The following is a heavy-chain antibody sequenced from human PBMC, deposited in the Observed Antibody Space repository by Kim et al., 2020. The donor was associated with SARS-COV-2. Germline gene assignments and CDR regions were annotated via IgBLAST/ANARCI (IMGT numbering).Heavy chain of an antibody. J-gene: IGHJ4*02. CDR3: ARASSSSSWSLPDY. D-gene: IGHD6-13*01. V-gene: IGHV3-48*04. CDR2: ISNGASTI. Sequence: GGSLRLSCAVSGFTFNTYSMNWVRQAPGKGLEWVSYISNGASTIYYADSVKGRFTISRDNAKDSLYLQMSSLRAEDTAIYYCARASSSSSWSLPDYWGQGTLVTVSS. CDR1: GFTFNTYS.